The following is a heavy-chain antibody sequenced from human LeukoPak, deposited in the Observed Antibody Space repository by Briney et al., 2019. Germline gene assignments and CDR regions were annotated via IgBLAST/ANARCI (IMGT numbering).Heavy chain of an antibody. J-gene: IGHJ4*02. CDR2: IYYSGSA. Sequence: PSETLSLTCTVSGGSISSYYWSWIRQPPRKGLEWSGDIYYSGSATYNPPLKSRVTTSVDTSTNQFSLRLISVSAADTALYYSARLASGSYGPLTPFDYWGQGTLVTVSS. CDR3: ARLASGSYGPLTPFDY. V-gene: IGHV4-59*08. D-gene: IGHD1-26*01. CDR1: GGSISSYY.